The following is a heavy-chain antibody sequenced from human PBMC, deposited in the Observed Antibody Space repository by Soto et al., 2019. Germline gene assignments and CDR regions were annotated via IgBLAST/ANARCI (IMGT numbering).Heavy chain of an antibody. CDR3: ARQRYCSGGSCARRFDP. CDR1: GGSISSGDYY. V-gene: IGHV4-30-4*01. Sequence: QVQLQESGPGLVKPSQTLSLTCTVSGGSISSGDYYWSWIRQPPGKGLEWIGYIYYSGSTYYNPSLKSRVTISVDTSKNQFSLKLSSVAAAVTAVYYCARQRYCSGGSCARRFDPWGQGTLVTVSS. D-gene: IGHD2-15*01. J-gene: IGHJ5*02. CDR2: IYYSGST.